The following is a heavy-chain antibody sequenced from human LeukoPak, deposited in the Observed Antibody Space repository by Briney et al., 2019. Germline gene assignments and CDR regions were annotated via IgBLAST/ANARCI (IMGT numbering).Heavy chain of an antibody. CDR2: IYYSGST. J-gene: IGHJ2*01. CDR1: GGSISSSSYY. Sequence: SETLSLTCTVSGGSISSSSYYWGWIRQPPGKGLEWIGSIYYSGSTYYNPSLKSRVTISVDTSKNQFSLKLSSVTAADTAVHYCASGKRLIKSPSSSSTRWYFDLWGRGTLVTVSS. CDR3: ASGKRLIKSPSSSSTRWYFDL. D-gene: IGHD6-6*01. V-gene: IGHV4-39*01.